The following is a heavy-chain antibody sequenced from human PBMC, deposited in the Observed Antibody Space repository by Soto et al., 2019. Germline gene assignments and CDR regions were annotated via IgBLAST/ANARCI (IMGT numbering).Heavy chain of an antibody. J-gene: IGHJ6*02. V-gene: IGHV4-4*02. CDR2: IYHSGST. Sequence: SETRSLTYAGSGGSISSGNWWRCVRQPPGKGLEWIGEIYHSGSTNYNPSLKSRVTISVDKSKNQFSLKLSSVTAADTAVYYCASYVYYYGSGSIYYYYGMDVWCQGTSVT. CDR3: ASYVYYYGSGSIYYYYGMDV. CDR1: GGSISSGNW. D-gene: IGHD3-10*01.